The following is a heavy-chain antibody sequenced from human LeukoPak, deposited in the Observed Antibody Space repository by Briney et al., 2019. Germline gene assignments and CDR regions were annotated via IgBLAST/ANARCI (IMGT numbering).Heavy chain of an antibody. CDR1: GGTFSSYA. V-gene: IGHV1-69*04. J-gene: IGHJ3*02. Sequence: SVKVSCKASGGTFSSYAISWVRQAPGQGLEWMGRIVPILGIANYAQKFQGRVTITADKSTSTAYMELSSLRSEDTAVYYCARGPLGGAFDIWGQGTMVTVSS. CDR3: ARGPLGGAFDI. CDR2: IVPILGIA. D-gene: IGHD3-16*01.